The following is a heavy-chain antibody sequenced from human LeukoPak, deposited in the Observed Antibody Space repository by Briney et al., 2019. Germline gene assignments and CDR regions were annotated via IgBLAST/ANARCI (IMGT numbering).Heavy chain of an antibody. J-gene: IGHJ5*02. CDR3: ARVDSSGWYGGNWFDP. Sequence: ASVKVSCKASGYTFTSYAMHWVRQAPGQRLEWMGWINAGNGNTKYSQKFQGRVTITRDTSASTAYMELSSLRSEDTAVYYCARVDSSGWYGGNWFDPWGQGTLVTVSS. D-gene: IGHD6-19*01. V-gene: IGHV1-3*01. CDR2: INAGNGNT. CDR1: GYTFTSYA.